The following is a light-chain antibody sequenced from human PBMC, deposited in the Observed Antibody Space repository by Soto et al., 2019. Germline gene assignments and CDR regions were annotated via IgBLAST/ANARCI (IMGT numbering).Light chain of an antibody. CDR2: EGS. J-gene: IGLJ1*01. Sequence: QSVLTQAASVSGSPGQSITISCTGTSSDVGSYKLVSWYQQHPGKAPKLMIYEGSKRPSGVSNRFSGSKSGNTASLTISGLQAEDEADYYCCSYAGSSTFYVFGTGTKVTVL. CDR3: CSYAGSSTFYV. V-gene: IGLV2-23*01. CDR1: SSDVGSYKL.